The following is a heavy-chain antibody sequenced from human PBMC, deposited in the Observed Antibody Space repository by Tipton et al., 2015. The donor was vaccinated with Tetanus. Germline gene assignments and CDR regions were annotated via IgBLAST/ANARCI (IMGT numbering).Heavy chain of an antibody. J-gene: IGHJ4*02. Sequence: SLRLSCAASGFTFSSYAMHWVRQAPGKGLEWVAVISYDGSNKYYADSAKGRFTISRDNSKNTLYLQMNSLRAEDTAVYYCARGYSYGDHDFDYWGQGTLVTVSS. CDR3: ARGYSYGDHDFDY. V-gene: IGHV3-30-3*01. CDR2: ISYDGSNK. D-gene: IGHD5-18*01. CDR1: GFTFSSYA.